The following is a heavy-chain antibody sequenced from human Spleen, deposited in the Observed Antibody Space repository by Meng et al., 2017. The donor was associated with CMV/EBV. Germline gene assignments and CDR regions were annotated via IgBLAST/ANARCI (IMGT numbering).Heavy chain of an antibody. D-gene: IGHD2-8*01. CDR1: CASISSSIYF. V-gene: IGHV4-39*01. CDR3: ARRGTNTELLDY. Sequence: CPVSCASISSSIYFWGWVRQPPGKGLEWIGSVYYSGSSWYTPSLRSRLTISVDTSKNQFSLKLSSVTAADTALYFCARRGTNTELLDYWGQGALVTVSS. CDR2: VYYSGSS. J-gene: IGHJ4*02.